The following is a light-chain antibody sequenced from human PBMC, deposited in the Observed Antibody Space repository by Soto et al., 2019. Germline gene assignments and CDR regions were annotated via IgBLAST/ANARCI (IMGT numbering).Light chain of an antibody. CDR1: ESVTSDC. V-gene: IGKV3-20*01. CDR3: QQCGSSRRT. Sequence: EIVLTQSPGTLSLSPGERATLSCRASESVTSDCLAWYRQRPGQAPRLLIYGASTRATGTPDRISGGGSGTDFTLTISRLEPEDFAVYFCQQCGSSRRTFGQGTKVDIK. J-gene: IGKJ1*01. CDR2: GAS.